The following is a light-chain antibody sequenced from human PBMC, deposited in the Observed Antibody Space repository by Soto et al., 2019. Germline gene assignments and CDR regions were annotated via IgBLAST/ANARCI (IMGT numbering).Light chain of an antibody. CDR1: QTISSW. J-gene: IGKJ1*01. CDR3: QHYNSYSEA. V-gene: IGKV1-5*03. CDR2: KAS. Sequence: DIQMTQSPSTLSGSVGDRVTITCRASQTISSWLAWYQQKPGKAPKLLIYKASTLKSGVPSRFSGSGSGTEFTLTISSLQRDDFATYYCQHYNSYSEAFGQGTKVDNK.